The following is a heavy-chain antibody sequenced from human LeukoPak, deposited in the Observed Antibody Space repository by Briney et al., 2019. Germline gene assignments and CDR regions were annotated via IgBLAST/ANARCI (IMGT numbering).Heavy chain of an antibody. CDR1: GFTFSSYG. Sequence: GGSLRLSCAASGFTFSSYGMNWVRQAPGKGLEWVSSISGSGGSTYYADSVKGRFTISRDNSKNTLYLQMNSLRAEDTAVYYCAKDGPPHLYYDSSYYWGQGTLVTVSS. V-gene: IGHV3-23*01. J-gene: IGHJ4*02. D-gene: IGHD3-22*01. CDR3: AKDGPPHLYYDSSYY. CDR2: ISGSGGST.